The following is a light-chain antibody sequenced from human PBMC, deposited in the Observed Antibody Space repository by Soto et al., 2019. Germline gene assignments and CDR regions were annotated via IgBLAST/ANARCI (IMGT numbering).Light chain of an antibody. CDR1: SGHSSYA. J-gene: IGLJ3*02. V-gene: IGLV4-69*01. Sequence: QLVLTQSPSASASLGASVKLTCTLSSGHSSYAIAWHQQQPEKGPRYLMKLNSDGSHSKGDWIPDRFSGSSSGAERYLTISSLPSEDEADYYCQTWGTGIRVFGGGTKLTVL. CDR2: LNSDGSH. CDR3: QTWGTGIRV.